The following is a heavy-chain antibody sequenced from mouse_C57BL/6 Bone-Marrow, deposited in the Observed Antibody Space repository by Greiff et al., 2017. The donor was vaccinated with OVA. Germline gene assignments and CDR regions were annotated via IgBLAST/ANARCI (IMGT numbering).Heavy chain of an antibody. J-gene: IGHJ3*01. Sequence: VQLQQSGAELVKPGASVKLSCKASGYTFTSYWMQWVKQRPGQGLEWIGEIDPSDSYTNYNQKFKGKATLTVDTSSSTAYMQLSSLTSEDSAVYYCARMGYGYGWFAYWGQGTLVTVSA. D-gene: IGHD2-2*01. CDR1: GYTFTSYW. CDR3: ARMGYGYGWFAY. CDR2: IDPSDSYT. V-gene: IGHV1-50*01.